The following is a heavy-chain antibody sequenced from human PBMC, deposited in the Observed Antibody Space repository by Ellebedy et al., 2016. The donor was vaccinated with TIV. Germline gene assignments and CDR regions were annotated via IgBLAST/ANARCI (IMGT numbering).Heavy chain of an antibody. CDR1: GFTFSSYA. Sequence: GESLKISXAASGFTFSSYAMHWVRQAPGKGLEWVAVISYDGSNKYYADSVKGRFTISRDNSKNTLYLQMNSLRAEDTAVYYCARGPLSPYYYDSSGSDYGMDVWGQGTTVTVSS. CDR3: ARGPLSPYYYDSSGSDYGMDV. CDR2: ISYDGSNK. V-gene: IGHV3-30-3*01. D-gene: IGHD3-22*01. J-gene: IGHJ6*02.